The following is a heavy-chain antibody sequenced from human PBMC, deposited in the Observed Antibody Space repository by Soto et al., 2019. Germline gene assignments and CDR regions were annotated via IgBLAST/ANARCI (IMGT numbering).Heavy chain of an antibody. J-gene: IGHJ6*02. CDR3: AREGGGYSGYDLWPYYYYGMDV. CDR1: VFTFSSYG. D-gene: IGHD5-12*01. Sequence: GGSLRLACAASVFTFSSYGMHWVRQAPGKGLEWVAVIWYDGSNKYYADSVKGRFTISRDNSKNTLYLQMNSLRAEGTAAYDCAREGGGYSGYDLWPYYYYGMDVWGQGTTVTVSS. CDR2: IWYDGSNK. V-gene: IGHV3-33*01.